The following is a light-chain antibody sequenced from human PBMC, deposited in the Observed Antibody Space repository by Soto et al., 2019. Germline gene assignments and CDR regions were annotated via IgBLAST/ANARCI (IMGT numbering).Light chain of an antibody. V-gene: IGKV3-20*01. Sequence: EMVLTQSPASLSVSPGERATLSCRASQSVSSSYLAWYQQKPGQAPRLLIYGASSRATGIPDRFSGSGSGTDFTLTISRLEPEELAVYDCQQYGSSPWTVGRGTKVDIK. J-gene: IGKJ4*01. CDR3: QQYGSSPWT. CDR1: QSVSSSY. CDR2: GAS.